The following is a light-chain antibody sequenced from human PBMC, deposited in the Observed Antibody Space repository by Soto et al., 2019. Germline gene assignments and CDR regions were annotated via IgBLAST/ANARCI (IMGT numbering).Light chain of an antibody. CDR2: DVS. J-gene: IGLJ1*01. CDR1: SSDVGGYNY. Sequence: QSALTQPASVSGSPGQSITISCTGTSSDVGGYNYVSWYQQHPGKAPKFMIYDVSNRPSGVSNRFSGSKSGNTASLTISGLQAEDEADYYCISYTSSSTLDVFGTGTKLTVL. CDR3: ISYTSSSTLDV. V-gene: IGLV2-14*01.